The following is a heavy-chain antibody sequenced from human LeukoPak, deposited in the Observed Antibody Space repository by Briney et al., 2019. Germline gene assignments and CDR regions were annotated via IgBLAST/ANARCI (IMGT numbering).Heavy chain of an antibody. Sequence: GGSLRLSCAASGFTFSSYSMNWVRQAPGKGLDWVSSISTTSSYIYYADSLKGRFTISRDNAKNSLYLQMNSLRAEDTAVYYCAREKVPSAIGGFDYWGQGTLVTVSS. D-gene: IGHD2-2*01. V-gene: IGHV3-21*01. CDR1: GFTFSSYS. J-gene: IGHJ4*02. CDR2: ISTTSSYI. CDR3: AREKVPSAIGGFDY.